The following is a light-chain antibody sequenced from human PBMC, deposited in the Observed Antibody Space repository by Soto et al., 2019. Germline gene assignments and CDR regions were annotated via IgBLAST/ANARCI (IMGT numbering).Light chain of an antibody. Sequence: DIQMTQSASSLSASVGDRVTITCRASQSSRSYLNWYQQKPGKAPKLLIYAASSLQSGVPSRYSCSGYGTEFTLTISSLQHEAFATYYCQQSYSTPPYTFGQGTKLEI. V-gene: IGKV1-39*01. CDR2: AAS. CDR1: QSSRSY. J-gene: IGKJ2*01. CDR3: QQSYSTPPYT.